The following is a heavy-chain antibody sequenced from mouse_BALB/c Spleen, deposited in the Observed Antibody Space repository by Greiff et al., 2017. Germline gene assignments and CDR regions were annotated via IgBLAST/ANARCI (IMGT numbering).Heavy chain of an antibody. CDR2: INPYNGAT. V-gene: IGHV1-26*01. CDR1: GYSFTGYY. Sequence: VQLHQSGPELVKPGASVKISCKASGYSFTGYYMHWVKQSHVKSLEWIGRINPYNGATSYNQNFKDKASLTVDKSSSTAYMELHSLTSEDSAVYYCARGKYMDYWGQGTSVTVSS. J-gene: IGHJ4*01. CDR3: ARGKYMDY.